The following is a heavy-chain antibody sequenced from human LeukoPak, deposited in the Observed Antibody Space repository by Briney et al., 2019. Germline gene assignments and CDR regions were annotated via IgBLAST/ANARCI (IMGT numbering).Heavy chain of an antibody. CDR1: GGSISSYY. CDR3: ARLGGYCSSTSCSDAFDI. Sequence: SETLSLTCTVSGGSISSYYWSWIRQSPGKGLEWIGYIYYSGSTNYNPSLKSRVTISVDTSKNQFSLKLSSVTAADTAVYYCARLGGYCSSTSCSDAFDIWGQGTMVTVSS. CDR2: IYYSGST. J-gene: IGHJ3*02. V-gene: IGHV4-59*01. D-gene: IGHD2-2*01.